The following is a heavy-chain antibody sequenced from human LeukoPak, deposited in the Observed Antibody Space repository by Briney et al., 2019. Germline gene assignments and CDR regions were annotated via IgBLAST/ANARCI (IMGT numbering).Heavy chain of an antibody. D-gene: IGHD2-15*01. Sequence: PSETLSLTCTVSGDSIGSFYWSWIRQPPGKGLEWIGNIYYSGNTNYNPSLKSRVTISVDTSKNQFSLKLTSVTAAEPAIYYCAKTARYCSSGRCWDSWGQGTLVTVSS. J-gene: IGHJ4*02. V-gene: IGHV4-59*01. CDR3: AKTARYCSSGRCWDS. CDR1: GDSIGSFY. CDR2: IYYSGNT.